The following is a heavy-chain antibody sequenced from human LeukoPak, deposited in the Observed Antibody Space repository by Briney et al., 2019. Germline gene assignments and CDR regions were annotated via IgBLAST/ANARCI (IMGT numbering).Heavy chain of an antibody. CDR3: ARGAVLRFLEWLQGLDAFDI. J-gene: IGHJ3*02. CDR1: GYTFTSYY. V-gene: IGHV1-46*01. CDR2: INPSGGST. Sequence: ASVKVSCKASGYTFTSYYMHWVRQAPGQGLEWMGIINPSGGSTSYAQKFQGRVTMTRDTSTSTVYMELSRLRSDDTAVYYCARGAVLRFLEWLQGLDAFDIWGQGTMVTVSS. D-gene: IGHD3-3*01.